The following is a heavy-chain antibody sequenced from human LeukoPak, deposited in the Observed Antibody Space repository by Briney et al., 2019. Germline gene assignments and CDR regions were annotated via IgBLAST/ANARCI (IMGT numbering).Heavy chain of an antibody. CDR2: IRYDGSNK. J-gene: IGHJ4*02. D-gene: IGHD2-15*01. V-gene: IGHV3-30*02. Sequence: GGSLRLSCVPSGFPFSSYGMHWVRQAPGKGLEWVAFIRYDGSNKYYADSVKGRFTISRDNSKNTLYLQMNSLRAEDTAVYYCAKAFRVVVAAHDFDYWGQGTLVTVSS. CDR3: AKAFRVVVAAHDFDY. CDR1: GFPFSSYG.